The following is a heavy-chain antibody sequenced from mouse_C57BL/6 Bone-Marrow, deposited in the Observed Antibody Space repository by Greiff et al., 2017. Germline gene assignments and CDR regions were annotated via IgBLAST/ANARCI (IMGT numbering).Heavy chain of an antibody. V-gene: IGHV14-4*01. CDR1: GFNIKDDY. CDR2: IDPENGDT. CDR3: TTLNYGIAWFAY. D-gene: IGHD2-1*01. J-gene: IGHJ3*01. Sequence: VQLQQSGAELVRPGASVKLSCTASGFNIKDDYMHWVKQRPEQGLAWIGWIDPENGDTEYGSKFQGKATITADTSSNTAYLQLSSLTSEYTAVYYCTTLNYGIAWFAYWGQGTLVTVSA.